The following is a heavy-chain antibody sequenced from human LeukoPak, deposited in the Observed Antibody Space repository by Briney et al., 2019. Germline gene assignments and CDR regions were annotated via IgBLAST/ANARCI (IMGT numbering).Heavy chain of an antibody. J-gene: IGHJ4*02. Sequence: SETLSLTCTVSGDSISSYYWSWIRQPPGKGLEWIGYIYYSGSTNYNPSLKSRVTISVDTSKNQFSLKLSSVTAADTAVYYCARHIRAGDYVWGSYRSTHPHYFDYWGQGTLVTVSS. CDR3: ARHIRAGDYVWGSYRSTHPHYFDY. CDR1: GDSISSYY. D-gene: IGHD3-16*02. V-gene: IGHV4-59*08. CDR2: IYYSGST.